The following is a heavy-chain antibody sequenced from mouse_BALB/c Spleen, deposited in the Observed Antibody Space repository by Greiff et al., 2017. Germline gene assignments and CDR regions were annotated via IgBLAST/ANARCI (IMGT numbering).Heavy chain of an antibody. Sequence: EVKLVESGGDLVKPGGSLKLSCAASGFTFSSYGMSWVRQTPDKRLEWVATISSGGSYTYYPDSVKGRFTISRDNAKNTLYLPMSSLKSEDTTMYYCARKVGAGGYAMDYWGQGTSVTVSS. D-gene: IGHD1-3*01. CDR1: GFTFSSYG. CDR2: ISSGGSYT. CDR3: ARKVGAGGYAMDY. V-gene: IGHV5-6*01. J-gene: IGHJ4*01.